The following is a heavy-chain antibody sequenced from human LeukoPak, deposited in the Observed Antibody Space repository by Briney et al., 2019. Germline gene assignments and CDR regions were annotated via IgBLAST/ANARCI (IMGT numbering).Heavy chain of an antibody. CDR1: GYTFTSYG. V-gene: IGHV1-18*01. CDR3: ARDPSTYDFWSGYYLGSNKYYGMDV. Sequence: ASVKVSCKASGYTFTSYGISWVRQAPGQGLEWMGWISAYNGNTNYAQKLQGRVTMTTDTSTSTAYMELRSLRSDDTAVYYCARDPSTYDFWSGYYLGSNKYYGMDVWGQGTTVTVSS. CDR2: ISAYNGNT. D-gene: IGHD3-3*01. J-gene: IGHJ6*02.